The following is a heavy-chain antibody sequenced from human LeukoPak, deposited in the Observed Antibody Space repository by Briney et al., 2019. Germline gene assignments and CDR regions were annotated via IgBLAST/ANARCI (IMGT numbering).Heavy chain of an antibody. V-gene: IGHV3-66*02. D-gene: IGHD4-11*01. CDR3: ARDYIGDY. CDR2: ISAAGST. J-gene: IGHJ4*02. CDR1: GFTVSTTF. Sequence: PGGSLRLSCAASGFTVSTTFMTWARQAPGKGLEWVSHISAAGSTFFADSVKGRFTISRDSAKNTLYLQMNSLRPEDTAVDYCARDYIGDYWGRGTLVTVSS.